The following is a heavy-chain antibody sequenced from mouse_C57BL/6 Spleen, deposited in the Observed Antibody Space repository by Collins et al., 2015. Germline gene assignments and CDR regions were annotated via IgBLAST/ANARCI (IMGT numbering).Heavy chain of an antibody. CDR1: GFSLTTCG. Sequence: QVQLKESGPGLVAPSQSLSITCTVSGFSLTTCGVSWVRQPPGKGLEWLGVIWGXGSTNYHSALISRLSISKDNSKSQVFLKVNSLQIDDTATYYCAKDYGPVFRYFDVWGAGTTVTVSS. V-gene: IGHV2-3*01. CDR2: IWGXGST. D-gene: IGHD1-2*01. J-gene: IGHJ1*01. CDR3: AKDYGPVFRYFDV.